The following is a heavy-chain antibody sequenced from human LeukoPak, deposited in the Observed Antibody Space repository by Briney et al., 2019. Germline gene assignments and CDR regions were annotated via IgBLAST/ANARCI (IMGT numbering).Heavy chain of an antibody. D-gene: IGHD3-10*01. V-gene: IGHV1-8*03. CDR2: MNPNSGNT. Sequence: GASVKVSCKASGYTFTSYDINWVRQATGQGLEWMGWMNPNSGNTGYAQKFQGRVTITRNTSISTAYTELSSLRSEDTAVYYCARVLYYYGSGSSGFDYWGQGTLVTVSS. CDR1: GYTFTSYD. J-gene: IGHJ4*02. CDR3: ARVLYYYGSGSSGFDY.